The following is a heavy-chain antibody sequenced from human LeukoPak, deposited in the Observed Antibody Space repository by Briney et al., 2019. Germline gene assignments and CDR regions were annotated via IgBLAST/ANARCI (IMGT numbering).Heavy chain of an antibody. V-gene: IGHV3-30-3*01. CDR2: ISYDGSNK. CDR3: SANFDF. Sequence: GRSLRLSCAASGFTFSSYAMHWVRQAPGKGLEWVAVISYDGSNKYYADSVKGRFTISRDNSKNTLHLQMNSLRAEDTAVYYCSANFDFWGQGTLVTVSS. CDR1: GFTFSSYA. J-gene: IGHJ4*02. D-gene: IGHD6-19*01.